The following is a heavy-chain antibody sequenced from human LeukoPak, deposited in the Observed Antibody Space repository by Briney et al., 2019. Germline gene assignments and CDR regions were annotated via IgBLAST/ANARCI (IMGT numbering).Heavy chain of an antibody. V-gene: IGHV3-23*01. Sequence: GGSLRLSCAASGFTFSSNAMSWVRQAPGKGLEWVSAIGDSDGGTYYADSVKGRFTISRDNSRNTLYLQMNSVRLEDTAIYYCVKGGSISHNWFDSWGQGTLVTVSS. CDR1: GFTFSSNA. D-gene: IGHD3-16*01. CDR3: VKGGSISHNWFDS. CDR2: IGDSDGGT. J-gene: IGHJ5*01.